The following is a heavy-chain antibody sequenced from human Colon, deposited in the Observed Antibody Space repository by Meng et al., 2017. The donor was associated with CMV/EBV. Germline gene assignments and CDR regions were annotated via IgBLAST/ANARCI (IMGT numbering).Heavy chain of an antibody. V-gene: IGHV1-69*10. CDR3: ARVPKGSSGWYAGYYFDY. D-gene: IGHD6-19*01. CDR2: IIPIVGVS. Sequence: SVKVSCKASGGTFSSYAISWVRQAPGQGLEWVGGIIPIVGVSKYAQKFQGRVTITADKSTSTAYMELSSLRSEDTAVYYCARVPKGSSGWYAGYYFDYWGQGTLVTVSS. J-gene: IGHJ4*02. CDR1: GGTFSSYA.